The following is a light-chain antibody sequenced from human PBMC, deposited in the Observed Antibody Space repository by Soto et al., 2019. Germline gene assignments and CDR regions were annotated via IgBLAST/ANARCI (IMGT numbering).Light chain of an antibody. V-gene: IGLV2-11*01. CDR3: CSYAGNSLWV. CDR1: SSDVGGYNY. Sequence: QSVLTQPRSVSGSSGQSVTISCTGTSSDVGGYNYVSWYQQHPGKAPKLMIYDVSKWPSGVPDRFSGSKSGNTASLTISGLQAEDEADYYCCSYAGNSLWVFGGGTKLTVL. J-gene: IGLJ3*02. CDR2: DVS.